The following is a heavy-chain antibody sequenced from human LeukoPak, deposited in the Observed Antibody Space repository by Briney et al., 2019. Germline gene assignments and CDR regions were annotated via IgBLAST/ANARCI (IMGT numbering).Heavy chain of an antibody. J-gene: IGHJ6*03. CDR3: ARDFSAGATKYSYFIGV. V-gene: IGHV3-30*04. CDR1: GFTFSSYA. Sequence: GGSLRLSCAASGFTFSSYAMHWVRQAPGKGLEWVAVISYGGSNKYYADSVKGRFTISRDNSKNTLYLQMNSLRAEDTAVYYCARDFSAGATKYSYFIGVWGKGNTVTVSS. D-gene: IGHD1-26*01. CDR2: ISYGGSNK.